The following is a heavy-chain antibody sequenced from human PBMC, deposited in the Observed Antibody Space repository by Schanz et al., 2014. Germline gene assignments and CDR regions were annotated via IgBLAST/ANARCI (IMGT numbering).Heavy chain of an antibody. V-gene: IGHV3-48*01. CDR2: ISSSSSTR. CDR3: ARDNRYYLFDY. CDR1: GFSFTTYA. Sequence: EVQLLESGGGLVQPGGSLRLSCASSGFSFTTYAMSWVRQAPGKGLEWVSYISSSSSTRYYADSVKGRFTISRDNAKNSLFLQMNSLSAEDTAVYFCARDNRYYLFDYWGQGALVTVSS. J-gene: IGHJ4*02. D-gene: IGHD3-16*02.